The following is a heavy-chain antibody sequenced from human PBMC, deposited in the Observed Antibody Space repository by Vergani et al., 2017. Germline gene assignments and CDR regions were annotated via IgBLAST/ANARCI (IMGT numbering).Heavy chain of an antibody. CDR1: GGSISSGSYY. V-gene: IGHV4-61*02. J-gene: IGHJ6*03. CDR2: IYTSGST. Sequence: QVQLQESGPGLVKPSQTLSLTCTVSGGSISSGSYYWSWIRQPAGKGLEWIGRIYTSGSTNYNPSLKSRVTISVDTSKNQFSLKLSSVTAADTAVYYCARTQSPKFWSGYYMDVWGKGTTVTVSS. CDR3: ARTQSPKFWSGYYMDV. D-gene: IGHD3-3*01.